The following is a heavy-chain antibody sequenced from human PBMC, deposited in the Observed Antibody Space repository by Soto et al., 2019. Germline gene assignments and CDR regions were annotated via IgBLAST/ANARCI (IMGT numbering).Heavy chain of an antibody. Sequence: SETLSLTCTVSGGSISSGGYYWSWIRQHPGKGLEWIGYIYYSGSTYYNPSLKSRVTISVDTSKNQFSLKLSSVTAADTAVYYCARGRAVAPLDYWGQGTLVTVSS. V-gene: IGHV4-31*03. CDR1: GGSISSGGYY. CDR2: IYYSGST. D-gene: IGHD6-19*01. CDR3: ARGRAVAPLDY. J-gene: IGHJ4*02.